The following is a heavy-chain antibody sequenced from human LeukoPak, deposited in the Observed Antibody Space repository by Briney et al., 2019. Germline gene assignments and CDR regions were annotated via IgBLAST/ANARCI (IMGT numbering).Heavy chain of an antibody. D-gene: IGHD3-10*01. J-gene: IGHJ4*02. V-gene: IGHV1-2*02. CDR1: GYTSTGYY. Sequence: EASVKVSCKASGYTSTGYYMHWVRQAPGQGLEWMGWINPNSGGTNYAQKFQGRVTMTRDTSISTAYMELSRLRSDDTAVYYCARVGFGESLFDYWGQGTLVTVSS. CDR2: INPNSGGT. CDR3: ARVGFGESLFDY.